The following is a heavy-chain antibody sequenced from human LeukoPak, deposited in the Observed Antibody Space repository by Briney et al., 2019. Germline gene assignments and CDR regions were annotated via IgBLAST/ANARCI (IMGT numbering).Heavy chain of an antibody. CDR2: ISWNSGSI. J-gene: IGHJ4*02. Sequence: GRSLRLSCAASGFTFDDYAMHWVRQAPGKGLEWVSGISWNSGSIGYADSVKGRFTISRDNAKNSLYLQMNSLRAEDTALYYCAKASGRWSFDNWGEETLVSVSS. V-gene: IGHV3-9*01. D-gene: IGHD6-19*01. CDR3: AKASGRWSFDN. CDR1: GFTFDDYA.